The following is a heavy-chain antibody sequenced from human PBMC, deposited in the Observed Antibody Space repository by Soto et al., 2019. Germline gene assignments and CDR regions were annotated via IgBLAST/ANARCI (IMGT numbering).Heavy chain of an antibody. D-gene: IGHD2-15*01. CDR1: GYTFTNYA. V-gene: IGHV1-3*01. CDR2: INGGNGNT. CDR3: ARGGGTSPFDY. J-gene: IGHJ4*02. Sequence: ASVKVSCKASGYTFTNYAIHWVRQAPGQRLEWMGWINGGNGNTKYSQNFQGRVTITRDTSASTAYMELGSLRSEDTAVYYCARGGGTSPFDYWGQGTLVTVSS.